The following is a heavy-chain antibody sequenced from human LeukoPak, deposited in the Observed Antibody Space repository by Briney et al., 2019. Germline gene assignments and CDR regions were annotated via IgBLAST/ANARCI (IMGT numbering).Heavy chain of an antibody. CDR1: GFIFSYYG. D-gene: IGHD4-23*01. V-gene: IGHV3-23*01. Sequence: PGGSLRLSCEVSGFIFSYYGMNWVRQAPGKGLEWVSAISDSGDVTYYADSVKGRFTISRDNSKSTLYLQMNNLRAEDTALYYCAKERGHSKPFDYWGQGTLVTVSS. CDR3: AKERGHSKPFDY. J-gene: IGHJ4*02. CDR2: ISDSGDVT.